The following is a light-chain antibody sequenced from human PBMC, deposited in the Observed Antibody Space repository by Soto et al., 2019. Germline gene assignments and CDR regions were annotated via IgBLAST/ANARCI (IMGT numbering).Light chain of an antibody. V-gene: IGLV2-18*02. Sequence: QSALTQPPSVSGSPGQSVTISCTGTSSDVGKYDRVSWYQQPPGTAPQLIIYEVTNRPSGVPAPFSGSTSGNTASLTISGCLVVDEADYYCGSYSSTSRYVFGAGTKVTLL. CDR2: EVT. CDR1: SSDVGKYDR. CDR3: GSYSSTSRYV. J-gene: IGLJ1*01.